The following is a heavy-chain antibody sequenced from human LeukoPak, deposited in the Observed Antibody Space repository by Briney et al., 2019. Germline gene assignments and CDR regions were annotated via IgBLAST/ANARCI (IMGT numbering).Heavy chain of an antibody. CDR1: GGTISSYD. Sequence: SETLSLTCTVSGGTISSYDWGWVRQPAGKGLEWIGRIYTSGSTNYNPSLKRRGTMSVETSKNQFSLKLRYGTAGDTAVYYSASGVVVLVAATPYYYYIDLWGKGTTVTVSS. CDR3: ASGVVVLVAATPYYYYIDL. D-gene: IGHD2-15*01. CDR2: IYTSGST. V-gene: IGHV4-4*07. J-gene: IGHJ6*03.